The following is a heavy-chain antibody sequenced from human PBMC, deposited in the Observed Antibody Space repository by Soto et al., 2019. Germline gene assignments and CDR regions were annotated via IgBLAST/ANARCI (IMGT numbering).Heavy chain of an antibody. J-gene: IGHJ4*02. Sequence: GGSLRLSCAASGFTFSSYAMHWVRQAPGKGLEWVAVISYDGSNKYYADSVKGRFTISRDNSKYTLYLQMNSLRAEDTAVYYCARDRARYYDILTGSPGYWGQGPLVTVSS. CDR2: ISYDGSNK. V-gene: IGHV3-30-3*01. CDR3: ARDRARYYDILTGSPGY. D-gene: IGHD3-9*01. CDR1: GFTFSSYA.